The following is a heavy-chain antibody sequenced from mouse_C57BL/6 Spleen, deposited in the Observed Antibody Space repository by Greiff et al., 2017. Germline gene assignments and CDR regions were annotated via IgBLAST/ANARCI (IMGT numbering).Heavy chain of an antibody. CDR2: ISSGSSTI. J-gene: IGHJ1*03. CDR3: GREESFEV. Sequence: EVQLVESGGGLVKPGGSLKLSCAASGFAFSDSGMNWVRQAPEKGLEWVAYISSGSSTIYYAGTVKGRFTISRDNAKNTLFLQMTSLTSEDTAMYYCGREESFEVWGTGTTVTVSS. V-gene: IGHV5-17*01. CDR1: GFAFSDSG.